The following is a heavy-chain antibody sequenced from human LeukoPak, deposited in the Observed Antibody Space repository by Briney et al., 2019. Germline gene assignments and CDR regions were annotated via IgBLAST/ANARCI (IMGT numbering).Heavy chain of an antibody. CDR1: VFTFSDYY. CDR2: ISGSTSYT. D-gene: IGHD3-16*02. V-gene: IGHV3-11*03. J-gene: IGHJ4*02. Sequence: GVSLRLSCVASVFTFSDYYKSWIRQAPGKGLEWVSYISGSTSYTNYADSVKGRFTISRDNSKNTLYLQMNSLRAEDTAVYYCAKLIDLYYFDYWGQGTLVTVSS. CDR3: AKLIDLYYFDY.